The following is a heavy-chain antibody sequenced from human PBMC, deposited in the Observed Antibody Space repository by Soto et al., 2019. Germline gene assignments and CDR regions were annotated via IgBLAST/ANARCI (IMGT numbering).Heavy chain of an antibody. D-gene: IGHD3-22*01. CDR2: IIPIFGTA. CDR1: GGTFSSSA. Sequence: SVKVSCKASGGTFSSSAISWVRQAPGQGLEWMGGIIPIFGTANYAQKFQGRVTITADESTSTAYMELSSLRSEDTAVYYCEGGDYYDSSGPFAFDIWGQGTMVTVSS. CDR3: EGGDYYDSSGPFAFDI. J-gene: IGHJ3*02. V-gene: IGHV1-69*13.